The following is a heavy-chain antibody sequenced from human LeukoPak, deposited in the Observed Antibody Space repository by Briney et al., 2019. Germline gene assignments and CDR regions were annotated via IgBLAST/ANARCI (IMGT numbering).Heavy chain of an antibody. CDR1: GGTFSSYT. CDR3: ATRGSYGGPNLDY. D-gene: IGHD4-23*01. Sequence: SVKVSCKASGGTFSSYTISWVRQAPGQGLEWMGRIIPILGIANYAQKFQGRVTITADKSTSTAYMELSGLRSEDTAVYYCATRGSYGGPNLDYWGQGTLVTVSS. V-gene: IGHV1-69*02. J-gene: IGHJ4*02. CDR2: IIPILGIA.